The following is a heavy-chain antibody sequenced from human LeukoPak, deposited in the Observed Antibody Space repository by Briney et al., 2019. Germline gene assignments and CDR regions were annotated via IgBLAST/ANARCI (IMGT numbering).Heavy chain of an antibody. CDR1: GGSINSYY. V-gene: IGHV4-4*07. J-gene: IGHJ4*02. CDR3: ARGGKATVVTM. Sequence: SETLSLTCTVSGGSINSYYWSWIRQPAGKGLAWIGRIYSSGSTTYNPSLKSRVSMSVDTSKNQFSLKLTSVAAADTAVYYCARGGKATVVTMWGQGILVTVSS. CDR2: IYSSGST. D-gene: IGHD4-23*01.